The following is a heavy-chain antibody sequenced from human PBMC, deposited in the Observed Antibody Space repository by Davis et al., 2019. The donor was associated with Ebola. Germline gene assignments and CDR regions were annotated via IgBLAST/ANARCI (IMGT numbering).Heavy chain of an antibody. J-gene: IGHJ6*02. V-gene: IGHV3-21*01. D-gene: IGHD4-17*01. CDR2: ISSSSSYI. CDR3: ASAGMTTYTLGLKYYYYYGMDV. Sequence: GESLKISCAASGFTFSSYSMNWVRQAPGKGLEWVSYISSSSSYIYYADSVKGRFTISRDNAKNSLYLQMNSLRAEDTAVYYCASAGMTTYTLGLKYYYYYGMDVWGQGTTVTVSS. CDR1: GFTFSSYS.